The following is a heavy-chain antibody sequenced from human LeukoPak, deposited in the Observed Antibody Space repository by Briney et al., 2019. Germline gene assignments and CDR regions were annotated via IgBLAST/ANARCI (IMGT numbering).Heavy chain of an antibody. J-gene: IGHJ4*02. CDR1: GCTFTGYY. V-gene: IGHV1-2*02. D-gene: IGHD3-9*01. CDR2: INPNSGGT. CDR3: ARGRYYDILTGYYPLDY. Sequence: ASVKVSCKASGCTFTGYYMRWVRQAPGQGLEWMGWINPNSGGTNYAQKFQGRVTMTRDTSISTAYMELSRLRSDDTAVYYCARGRYYDILTGYYPLDYWGQGTLVTVSS.